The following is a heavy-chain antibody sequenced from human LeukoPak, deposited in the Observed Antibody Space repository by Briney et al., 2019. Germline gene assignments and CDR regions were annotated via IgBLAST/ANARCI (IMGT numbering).Heavy chain of an antibody. Sequence: SETLSLTCAVYGGSFSGYYWSWIRQPPGKGLEWIGEINHSGSTNYNPSLKSRLTISVDTSKNQFSLKLSSVTAADTAVYYCARVERWLQSDYFEYWGQGTLVTVSS. J-gene: IGHJ4*02. CDR2: INHSGST. D-gene: IGHD5-24*01. CDR1: GGSFSGYY. V-gene: IGHV4-34*01. CDR3: ARVERWLQSDYFEY.